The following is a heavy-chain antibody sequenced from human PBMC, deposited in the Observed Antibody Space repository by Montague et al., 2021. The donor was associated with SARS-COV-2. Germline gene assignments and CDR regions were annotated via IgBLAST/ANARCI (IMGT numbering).Heavy chain of an antibody. D-gene: IGHD3-22*01. Sequence: TLSLTCTVSGGSISSSKYYWSWIRQPAGKGLEWIGRMYTSGSTNYNPSLKSRVTISVDTSKNQFSLKLSSVTAADTAVYYCARFPTSYYYDSKAAPATPDAFDIWGQGTMVTVSS. CDR3: ARFPTSYYYDSKAAPATPDAFDI. J-gene: IGHJ3*02. CDR1: GGSISSSKYY. V-gene: IGHV4-61*02. CDR2: MYTSGST.